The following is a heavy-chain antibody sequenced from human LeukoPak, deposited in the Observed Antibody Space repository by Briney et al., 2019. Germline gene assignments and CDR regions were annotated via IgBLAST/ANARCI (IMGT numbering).Heavy chain of an antibody. Sequence: GESLKISCKGSGYSFTSYWIGWVRQMPGKGLEWMGIIYPGDSDTRYSPSFQGQVTISADKSISTAYLQWSSLKASDTATYYCARYFGYCSSTSCYAYFDYWGQGTLVTVSS. CDR1: GYSFTSYW. J-gene: IGHJ4*02. V-gene: IGHV5-51*01. CDR2: IYPGDSDT. D-gene: IGHD2-2*01. CDR3: ARYFGYCSSTSCYAYFDY.